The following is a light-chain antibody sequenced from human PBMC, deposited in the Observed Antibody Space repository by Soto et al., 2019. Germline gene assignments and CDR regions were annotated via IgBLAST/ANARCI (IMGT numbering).Light chain of an antibody. CDR3: QQYNGYSRT. V-gene: IGKV1-5*03. CDR2: KVS. Sequence: DIQMTQSPSTLSASVGDRVTITCRATRDVNNWLAWYQQKQGKAPKXXIYKVSNLESGVPSRFSGSGSGTEFTITISSLQPDDCETYYCQQYNGYSRTFGQGTKVDIK. CDR1: RDVNNW. J-gene: IGKJ1*01.